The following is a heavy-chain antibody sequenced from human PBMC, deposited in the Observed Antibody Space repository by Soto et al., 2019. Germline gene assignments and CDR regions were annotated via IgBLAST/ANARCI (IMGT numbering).Heavy chain of an antibody. Sequence: SETLSLTCTVSGGSLISSSHYWAWIRQPPGEGLEWVASINYGWTTYYNPSLRSRVTISVDTSNNQFSLRLSSVTAADTAVYYCARYVAAPXXXYXXDYWGXGTLVTXXS. CDR1: GGSLISSSHY. CDR3: ARYVAAPXXXYXXDY. CDR2: INYGWTT. D-gene: IGHD1-20*01. V-gene: IGHV4-39*01. J-gene: IGHJ4*02.